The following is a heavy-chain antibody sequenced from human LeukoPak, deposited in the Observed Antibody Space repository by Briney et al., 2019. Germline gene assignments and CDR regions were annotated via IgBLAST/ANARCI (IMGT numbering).Heavy chain of an antibody. V-gene: IGHV3-30*18. CDR2: ISYDGTNK. J-gene: IGHJ4*02. CDR3: AKDDRGNEAPFDY. Sequence: GGSLRLSCAASGFTFSSSGMHWVRQAPGKGLEWVAVISYDGTNKYYADSVKGRFTISRDNSKNTLHLQMNSLRAEDTAVYYCAKDDRGNEAPFDYWGQGTLVTVSS. CDR1: GFTFSSSG.